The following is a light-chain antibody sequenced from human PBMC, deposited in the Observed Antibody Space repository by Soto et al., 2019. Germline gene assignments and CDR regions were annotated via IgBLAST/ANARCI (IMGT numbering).Light chain of an antibody. J-gene: IGKJ2*02. V-gene: IGKV1-5*03. CDR1: QSISSW. CDR3: QQYNISPCT. Sequence: DIQMTQSPSTLSASVGDRVTITCRASQSISSWLAWYQQKPGKAPKLLIYKASSLESGVPSRFSGSGSGTEFTLTISSLQPYYFATYSSQQYNISPCTFGQGTNLEIK. CDR2: KAS.